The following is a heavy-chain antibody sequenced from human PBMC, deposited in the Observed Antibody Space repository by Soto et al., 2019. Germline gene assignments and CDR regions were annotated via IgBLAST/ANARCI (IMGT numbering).Heavy chain of an antibody. CDR2: IIPILGIA. CDR1: GGTFSSHT. CDR3: ARDGLSGYYYYYYMDV. D-gene: IGHD2-2*01. J-gene: IGHJ6*03. V-gene: IGHV1-69*04. Sequence: SVKVSCKASGGTFSSHTISRVRQAPGQGLGWMGRIIPILGIANYAQKFQGRVTITADKSTSTAYMELSSLRSEDTAVYYCARDGLSGYYYYYYMDVWGKGTTVTVSS.